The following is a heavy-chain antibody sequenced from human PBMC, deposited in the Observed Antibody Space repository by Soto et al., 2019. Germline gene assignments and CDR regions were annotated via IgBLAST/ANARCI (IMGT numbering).Heavy chain of an antibody. CDR1: GYTFTSYD. CDR3: ARAREYCSGMAV. Sequence: QVQLVQSGAEVKKPGASVKVSCKASGYTFTSYDINWVRQATGQGLEWMGWRNPNSGNTGYAQKYRGRVTMTRNTSISTAYMEVSSLRSEDTAVYYCARAREYCSGMAVWGQGPTVTASS. V-gene: IGHV1-8*01. CDR2: RNPNSGNT. D-gene: IGHD1-26*01. J-gene: IGHJ6*02.